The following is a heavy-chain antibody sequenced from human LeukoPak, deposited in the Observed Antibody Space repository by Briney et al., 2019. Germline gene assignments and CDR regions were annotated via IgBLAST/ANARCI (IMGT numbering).Heavy chain of an antibody. Sequence: PGGSLRLSCAASGFTVSSNYMTWVRQAPGKGLEWVSLIYSGGSTYYADSVKGRFTISRDNSMNTLYLQVNSLRAEDTAVYYCARRLPRAVMAFDIWGQGTMVTVSS. D-gene: IGHD5-12*01. V-gene: IGHV3-53*01. J-gene: IGHJ3*02. CDR2: IYSGGST. CDR1: GFTVSSNY. CDR3: ARRLPRAVMAFDI.